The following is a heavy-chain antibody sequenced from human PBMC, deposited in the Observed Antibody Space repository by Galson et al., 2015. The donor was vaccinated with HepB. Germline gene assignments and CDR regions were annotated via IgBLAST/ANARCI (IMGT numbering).Heavy chain of an antibody. CDR1: GHTFTSYG. J-gene: IGHJ4*02. CDR2: ISAYNGNT. V-gene: IGHV1-18*01. Sequence: SVKVSCKASGHTFTSYGISWVRQAPGQGLEWMGWISAYNGNTNYAQKLQGRVTMTTDTSTSTAYMELRSLRSDDTAVYYCARDIAVAGKFSGTDYWGQGTLVTVSS. D-gene: IGHD6-19*01. CDR3: ARDIAVAGKFSGTDY.